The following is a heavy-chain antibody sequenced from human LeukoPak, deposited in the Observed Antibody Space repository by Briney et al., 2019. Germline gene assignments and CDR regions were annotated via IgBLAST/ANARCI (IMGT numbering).Heavy chain of an antibody. J-gene: IGHJ4*02. CDR1: GYIFTSYG. D-gene: IGHD2-2*01. V-gene: IGHV1-18*01. CDR2: ISAYNGNT. CDR3: ARSVFCSSTSCHFDY. Sequence: ASVKVSCKASGYIFTSYGISWVRRAPGQGLEWMGWISAYNGNTNYAQKLQGRVTMTTDTSTSTAYMELRSLRSDDTAVYYCARSVFCSSTSCHFDYWGQGTLVTVSS.